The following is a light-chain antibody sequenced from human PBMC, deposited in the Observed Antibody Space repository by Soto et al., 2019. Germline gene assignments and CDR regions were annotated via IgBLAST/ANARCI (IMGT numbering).Light chain of an antibody. Sequence: EIVLTQSPATLSLWAGERATVAGRASQSVGSYLGWFQQKPGQAPRLLIYDASNRATGIPARFSGGGSDTDFTLTISSLEPEDSAVYYCQQRASWATFGQGTRLEIK. CDR1: QSVGSY. CDR2: DAS. CDR3: QQRASWAT. J-gene: IGKJ5*01. V-gene: IGKV3-11*01.